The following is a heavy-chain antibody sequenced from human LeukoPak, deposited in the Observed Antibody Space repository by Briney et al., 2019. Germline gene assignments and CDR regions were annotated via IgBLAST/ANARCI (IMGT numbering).Heavy chain of an antibody. CDR1: GDSVSSNSAA. J-gene: IGHJ2*01. V-gene: IGHV6-1*01. Sequence: SQTLSLTCAISGDSVSSNSAAWNWIRQSPSRGLEWLGRTYYRSKWYNDYAVSVKSRTTINPDTSKNQFSLQLNSVTPEDTAMYYCAQEIGSRDHRYFDLWGRGTLVTVSS. D-gene: IGHD1-14*01. CDR2: TYYRSKWYN. CDR3: AQEIGSRDHRYFDL.